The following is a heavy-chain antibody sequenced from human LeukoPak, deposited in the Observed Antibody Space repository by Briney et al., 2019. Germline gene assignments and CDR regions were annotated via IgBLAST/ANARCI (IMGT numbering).Heavy chain of an antibody. CDR2: IIPIFGTA. D-gene: IGHD3-22*01. CDR3: ARGLPPRRNYDSSGYYSYYFDY. J-gene: IGHJ4*02. CDR1: GYIFTSYY. Sequence: ASVKVSCKASGYIFTSYYMFWVRQAPGQGLEWMGGIIPIFGTANYAQKFQGRVTITADESTSTAYMELRSLRSDDTAVYYCARGLPPRRNYDSSGYYSYYFDYWGQGTLVTVSS. V-gene: IGHV1-69*13.